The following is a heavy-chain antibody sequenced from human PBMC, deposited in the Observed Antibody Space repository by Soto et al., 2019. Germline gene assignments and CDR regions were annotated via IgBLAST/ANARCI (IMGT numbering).Heavy chain of an antibody. CDR2: ISAYNGNT. V-gene: IGHV1-18*01. Sequence: SSRAAGCTCIGYGISWVRKAPGQGLEWMGWISAYNGNTNYAQKLQGRVTMTTDTSTSTAYMELRSLRSDDTAVYYCARDLRYSSAYRFDYWGQGTLVTVSS. CDR1: GCTCIGYG. CDR3: ARDLRYSSAYRFDY. D-gene: IGHD6-19*01. J-gene: IGHJ4*02.